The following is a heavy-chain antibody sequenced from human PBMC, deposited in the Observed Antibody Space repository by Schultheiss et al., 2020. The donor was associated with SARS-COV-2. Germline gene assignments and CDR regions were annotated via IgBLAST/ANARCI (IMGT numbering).Heavy chain of an antibody. CDR1: GFTFSRHA. CDR2: MSFDGSNT. CDR3: ARYGSSWYSGSYFDY. D-gene: IGHD1-26*01. Sequence: GGSLRLSCVISGFTFSRHAMHWVRQAPGKGLEWVAFMSFDGSNTYYSDSVRGRFTISRDNAKNSLYLQMNSLRAEDTAVYYCARYGSSWYSGSYFDYWGQGTLVTVSS. J-gene: IGHJ4*02. V-gene: IGHV3-30*07.